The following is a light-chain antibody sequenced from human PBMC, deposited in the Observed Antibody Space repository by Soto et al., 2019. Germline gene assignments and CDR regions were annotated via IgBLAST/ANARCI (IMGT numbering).Light chain of an antibody. CDR1: QSVSNY. CDR2: DAS. J-gene: IGKJ4*01. V-gene: IGKV3-11*01. Sequence: GERATLSCRASQSVSNYLAWYQQKPGQAPRLLIYDASNRATGIPARFSGSGSGTDFTLTISIFVPEEFAVHYCQQGRTLPLTCCGGTKVDIK. CDR3: QQGRTLPLT.